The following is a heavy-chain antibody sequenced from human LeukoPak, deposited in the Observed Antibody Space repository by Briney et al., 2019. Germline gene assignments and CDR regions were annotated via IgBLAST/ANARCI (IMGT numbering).Heavy chain of an antibody. CDR3: ARASRESGSYGGAFDY. J-gene: IGHJ4*02. Sequence: PGGSLRLSCAASGFTFSSYGMHWVRQAPGKGLEWVAVIWYDGSNKYYADSVKGRFTISRDNSKNTLYLQMNSLRAEDTAVYYCARASRESGSYGGAFDYWGQGTLVTVSS. CDR2: IWYDGSNK. D-gene: IGHD1-26*01. V-gene: IGHV3-33*01. CDR1: GFTFSSYG.